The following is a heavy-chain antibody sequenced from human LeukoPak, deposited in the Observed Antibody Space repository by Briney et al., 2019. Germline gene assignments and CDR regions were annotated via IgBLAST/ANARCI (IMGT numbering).Heavy chain of an antibody. D-gene: IGHD3-22*01. CDR3: ATTGHYDSSGYHWFHS. J-gene: IGHJ5*01. V-gene: IGHV3-7*01. CDR2: IKQDGSEK. Sequence: PRGSLSHSCGASGFSFSSYWMSWVRQAPGKGLEWVANIKQDGSEKYYVDSVKGRFTISRDNAKNSLFLQMNSLRAEDTAVYYCATTGHYDSSGYHWFHSWGQGTPVTVSS. CDR1: GFSFSSYW.